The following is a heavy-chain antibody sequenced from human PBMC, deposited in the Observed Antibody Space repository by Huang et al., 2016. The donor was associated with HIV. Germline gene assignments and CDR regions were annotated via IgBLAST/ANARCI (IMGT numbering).Heavy chain of an antibody. CDR1: GFTFGNYG. V-gene: IGHV3-49*05. CDR2: IRSKEYSETT. CDR3: TRDSVYPNYYDGSGFYFDY. D-gene: IGHD3-22*01. Sequence: EVQFVESGGGLVKPGRSLRLSCTASGFTFGNYGMSWFRQAPGKGLEWVGFIRSKEYSETTEYAAAVKCRFTISRDDSKSIAYLQMNSLKPEDTAVYYCTRDSVYPNYYDGSGFYFDYWGQGTLVTVSS. J-gene: IGHJ4*02.